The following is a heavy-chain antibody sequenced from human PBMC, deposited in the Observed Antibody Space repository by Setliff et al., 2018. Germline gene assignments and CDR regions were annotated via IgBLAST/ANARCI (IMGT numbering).Heavy chain of an antibody. V-gene: IGHV3-20*04. CDR3: TRFGRDDIGI. J-gene: IGHJ3*02. CDR2: INWDGKTT. D-gene: IGHD5-12*01. Sequence: RGESLRLSCAASGFTFERNGMNWVRQAPGKGLEWVSTINWDGKTTAYADSVKGRFTISRDNANRFLYLHMNSLRADDTALYYCTRFGRDDIGIWGQGTMVTVSS. CDR1: GFTFERNG.